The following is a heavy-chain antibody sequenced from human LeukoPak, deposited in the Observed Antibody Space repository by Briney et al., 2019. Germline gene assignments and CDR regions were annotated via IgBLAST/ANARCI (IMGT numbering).Heavy chain of an antibody. CDR2: ISYDGSNK. Sequence: GGSLRLSCATSRFTFSSYTMHWVRQAPGKGLEWVAVISYDGSNKYYADSVKGRSTISRDNSKNTLYLQMNSLKAEDTAVYYCARESSGTCYFDYWDQGTLVTVSS. CDR1: RFTFSSYT. D-gene: IGHD1-26*01. V-gene: IGHV3-30-3*01. CDR3: ARESSGTCYFDY. J-gene: IGHJ4*02.